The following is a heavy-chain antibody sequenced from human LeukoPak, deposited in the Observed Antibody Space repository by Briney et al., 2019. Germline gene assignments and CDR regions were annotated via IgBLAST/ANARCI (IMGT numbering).Heavy chain of an antibody. J-gene: IGHJ3*02. V-gene: IGHV3-21*01. CDR3: ARVGKEVAFDI. D-gene: IGHD1-26*01. Sequence: GGSLRLSCAASGFTFSSYSMNWVRQAPGKGLEWVSSISSSSSYIYYADSVKGRFTISRDNAKNSLYLQMNSLRAEDTAVYYCARVGKEVAFDIWGQGTMVTVSS. CDR1: GFTFSSYS. CDR2: ISSSSSYI.